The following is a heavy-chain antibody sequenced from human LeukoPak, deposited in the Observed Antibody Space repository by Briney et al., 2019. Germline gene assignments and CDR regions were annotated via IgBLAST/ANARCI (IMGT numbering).Heavy chain of an antibody. CDR1: GGSISSYY. V-gene: IGHV4-59*01. CDR3: ARVHYDCWSGYYLDY. J-gene: IGHJ4*02. D-gene: IGHD3-3*01. Sequence: ASETLSLTCTASGGSISSYYWSWIRQPPGKGLEWIGYIYYSGSTNYNPSLKSRVTISVDTSKNQFSLKLSSMTAADTAVYYCARVHYDCWSGYYLDYWGQGTLVTVSS. CDR2: IYYSGST.